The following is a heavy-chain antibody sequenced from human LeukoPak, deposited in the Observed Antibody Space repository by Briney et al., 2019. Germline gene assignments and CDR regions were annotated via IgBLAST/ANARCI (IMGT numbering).Heavy chain of an antibody. CDR1: GDSISSDY. D-gene: IGHD3-16*01. CDR3: ARHRPGERRFDP. Sequence: SEILSLTCAVSGDSISSDYLSWIRQPPGKGLEWIGYINYSGITNYNPSLKSRVTISVDTSKNPFSQKLSSVTAADTAVYYCARHRPGERRFDPWGQGTLVTVSS. V-gene: IGHV4-59*08. J-gene: IGHJ5*02. CDR2: INYSGIT.